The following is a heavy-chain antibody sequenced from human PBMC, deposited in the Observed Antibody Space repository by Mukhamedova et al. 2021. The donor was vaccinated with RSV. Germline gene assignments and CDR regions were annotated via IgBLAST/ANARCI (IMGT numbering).Heavy chain of an antibody. Sequence: APGKGLEWVSGISGSGANTYYADSVKGRFTISRDNSKNTLYLQMNSLRAEDTAVYYCARNPYYDFWSGYPYYFDYWAQGTLVTVSS. D-gene: IGHD3-3*01. V-gene: IGHV3-23*01. CDR2: ISGSGANT. J-gene: IGHJ4*02. CDR3: ARNPYYDFWSGYPYYFDY.